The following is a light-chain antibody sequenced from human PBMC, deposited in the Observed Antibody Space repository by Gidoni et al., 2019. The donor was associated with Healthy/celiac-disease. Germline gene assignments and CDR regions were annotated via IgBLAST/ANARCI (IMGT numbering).Light chain of an antibody. V-gene: IGKV1-39*01. CDR1: QSISSY. CDR2: AAS. J-gene: IGKJ2*02. CDR3: QQSYSTPRT. Sequence: DIQMTQSPSSLSASVGDRVTITCRASQSISSYLNWYQQKPGKAHKHLIYAASSLQSGVPSRFSGSGSGTDFTLTISSLQPEDFATYYCQQSYSTPRTCGQGTKLEIK.